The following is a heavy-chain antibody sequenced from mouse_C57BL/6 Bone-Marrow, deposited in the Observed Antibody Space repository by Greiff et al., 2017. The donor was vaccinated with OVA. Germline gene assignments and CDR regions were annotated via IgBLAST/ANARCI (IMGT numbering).Heavy chain of an antibody. CDR1: GYTFTNYW. V-gene: IGHV1-63*01. J-gene: IGHJ4*01. Sequence: QVQLQQSGAELVRPGTSVKMSCKASGYTFTNYWIGWAKQRPGHGLEWIGDIYPGGGYTNYNEKFKGKATLTADKSSSTAYMQFSSLTSEDSAIYYCALFYYDYRRAMDYWGQGTSVTVSS. CDR3: ALFYYDYRRAMDY. CDR2: IYPGGGYT. D-gene: IGHD2-4*01.